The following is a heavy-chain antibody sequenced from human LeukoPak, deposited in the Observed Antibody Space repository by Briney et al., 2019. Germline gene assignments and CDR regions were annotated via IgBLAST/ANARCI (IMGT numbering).Heavy chain of an antibody. D-gene: IGHD4-23*01. CDR1: GVTFSSYW. CDR2: IASDGSST. Sequence: RAGGSLRLSCAASGVTFSSYWMNWVRQAPGKGLVWVSRIASDGSSTTYADSVKGRFSISRDNAKNTLYLQMNSLRVEDTAVYYCARGRPHGNDYWGQGTLVTVSS. J-gene: IGHJ4*02. V-gene: IGHV3-74*01. CDR3: ARGRPHGNDY.